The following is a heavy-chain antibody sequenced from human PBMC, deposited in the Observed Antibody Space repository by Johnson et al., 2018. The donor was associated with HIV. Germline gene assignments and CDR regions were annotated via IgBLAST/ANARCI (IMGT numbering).Heavy chain of an antibody. CDR1: GFTFSSYA. CDR3: VREGAPSGRDFGAFDI. J-gene: IGHJ3*02. V-gene: IGHV3-30*04. CDR2: ISYDGSNK. D-gene: IGHD1-26*01. Sequence: QVQLVESGGGLVQPGRSLRLSCAASGFTFSSYAMHWVRQAPGKGLEWVAVISYDGSNKYYGDSVKGRFTVSKDSSKSTLFLQMNSLRPDDTAVYYCVREGAPSGRDFGAFDIWGQGTVVTVSS.